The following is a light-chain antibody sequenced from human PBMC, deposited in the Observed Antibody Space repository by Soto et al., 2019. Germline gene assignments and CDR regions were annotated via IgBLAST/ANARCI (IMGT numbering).Light chain of an antibody. CDR2: DAS. CDR3: QHYGSSPLT. CDR1: QSISSW. Sequence: IRVARSVFTLSASKGDRVAIACRASQSISSWLAWYQQKPGKAPKLLIYDASSLESGVPSRFSGSGSGTDFTLTISRLEPEDFAVYYCQHYGSSPLTFGGVSKV. J-gene: IGKJ4*01. V-gene: IGKV1-5*01.